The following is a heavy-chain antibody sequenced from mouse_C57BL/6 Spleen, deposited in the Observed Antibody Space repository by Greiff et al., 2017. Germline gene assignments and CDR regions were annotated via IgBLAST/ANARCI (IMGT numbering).Heavy chain of an antibody. CDR3: ARAGSSYGYVDV. D-gene: IGHD1-1*01. CDR2: IYPGSGST. V-gene: IGHV1-55*01. J-gene: IGHJ1*03. CDR1: GYTFTSYW. Sequence: VQLQQPGAELVKPGASVKMSCKASGYTFTSYWITWVKQRPGQGLEWIGDIYPGSGSTNYNEKFKSKATLTVDTSSSTAYIQLSSLTSEDSAVYYCARAGSSYGYVDVWGTGTTVTVSS.